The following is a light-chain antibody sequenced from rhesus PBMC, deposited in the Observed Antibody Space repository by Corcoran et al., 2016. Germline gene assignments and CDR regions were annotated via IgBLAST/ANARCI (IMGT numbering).Light chain of an antibody. CDR3: LQHNSYPYS. Sequence: DIQMTQSPSSLSASVGDTVTITCRASPGISSYLNWFQQKPGKAPKLLIYAASSLESGVPSRFSGRGSGTDFTLTSSSMQPEDFAVYYCLQHNSYPYSFGQGTKVEIK. V-gene: IGKV1-28*03. CDR1: PGISSY. CDR2: AAS. J-gene: IGKJ2*01.